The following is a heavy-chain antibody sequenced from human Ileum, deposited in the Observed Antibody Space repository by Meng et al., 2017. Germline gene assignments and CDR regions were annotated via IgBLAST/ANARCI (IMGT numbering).Heavy chain of an antibody. V-gene: IGHV4-61*08. D-gene: IGHD1-26*01. CDR2: AST. Sequence: QLQGAGPEPVRPPESTYLNSTVSGGSVGCAGYQCGWIRQPPGKGLEWIGYASTNYNPSLKSRVTISLDTSRNQFSLSLSSVTAADTAVYYCARDHMGSLDYWGQGILVTVSS. CDR1: GGSVGCAGYQ. CDR3: ARDHMGSLDY. J-gene: IGHJ4*02.